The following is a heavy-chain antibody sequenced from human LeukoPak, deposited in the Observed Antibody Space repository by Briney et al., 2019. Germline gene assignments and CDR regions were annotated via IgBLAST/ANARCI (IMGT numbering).Heavy chain of an antibody. V-gene: IGHV4-39*07. J-gene: IGHJ5*02. CDR1: GGSISSGSYY. CDR3: ARDSRNMVTAKYNWFDP. CDR2: IYHSGST. D-gene: IGHD2-21*02. Sequence: SETLSLTCTVSGGSISSGSYYWSWIRQPAGKGLEWIGSIYHSGSTYYNPSLKSRVTISVDTSKNQFSLKLSSVTAADTAVYYCARDSRNMVTAKYNWFDPWGQGTLVTVSS.